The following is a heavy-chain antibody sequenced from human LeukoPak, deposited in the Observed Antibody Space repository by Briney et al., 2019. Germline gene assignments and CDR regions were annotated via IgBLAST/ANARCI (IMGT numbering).Heavy chain of an antibody. CDR2: INPNTGGT. Sequence: ASVKVSCKASGYTFTGYFVHWVRQAPGQGLQWMGWINPNTGGTNYAQKFQGRVTMTRDTSISTAYMELSRLRSDDTAVYYCARDEGIAVAGTYYYYYYYMDVWGKGTTVTISS. CDR3: ARDEGIAVAGTYYYYYYYMDV. J-gene: IGHJ6*03. CDR1: GYTFTGYF. D-gene: IGHD6-19*01. V-gene: IGHV1-2*02.